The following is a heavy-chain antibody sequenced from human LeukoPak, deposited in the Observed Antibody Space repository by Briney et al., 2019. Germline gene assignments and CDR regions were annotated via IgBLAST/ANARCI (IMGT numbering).Heavy chain of an antibody. CDR2: INTYSGNT. V-gene: IGHV1-18*04. J-gene: IGHJ4*02. Sequence: ASVKVSCKASGYRFTTYGFTWVRQAPGQGLEWMGWINTYSGNTNYAQNLQDRVTMTTDTSTSTAYMELRSLKSDDTAIYYCARNSHGYSSGWLQFNFDYWGQGTLVTVSS. CDR3: ARNSHGYSSGWLQFNFDY. CDR1: GYRFTTYG. D-gene: IGHD6-19*01.